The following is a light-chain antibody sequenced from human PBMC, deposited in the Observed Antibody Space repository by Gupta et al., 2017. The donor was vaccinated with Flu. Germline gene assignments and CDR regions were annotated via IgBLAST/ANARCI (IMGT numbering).Light chain of an antibody. J-gene: IGKJ4*01. V-gene: IGKV3-15*01. Sequence: EVGITQSPATRSVSPGERVTLSCRASQSVRSNVAWYQQNPGQPPRLLIYGSSTRATDVPARFSGSGSGTEFALTISSLQSEDFAVYYCQQYNNWPFVTFGGGTKVEI. CDR1: QSVRSN. CDR2: GSS. CDR3: QQYNNWPFVT.